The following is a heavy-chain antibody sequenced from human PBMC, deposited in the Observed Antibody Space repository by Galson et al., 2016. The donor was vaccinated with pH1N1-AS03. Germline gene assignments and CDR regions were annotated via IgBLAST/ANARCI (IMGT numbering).Heavy chain of an antibody. J-gene: IGHJ4*02. CDR2: IIAVSGAT. D-gene: IGHD3-3*01. Sequence: SVKVSCKVSGGTFTSYAVNWVRQAPGQGLEWMGGIIAVSGATNYAQKFQGRISITADDSTGTAYMDVSSLRSEDTAVYYCATPIFHFDYWRGYPPFDYWGQGTLVTVSS. V-gene: IGHV1-69*13. CDR3: ATPIFHFDYWRGYPPFDY. CDR1: GGTFTSYA.